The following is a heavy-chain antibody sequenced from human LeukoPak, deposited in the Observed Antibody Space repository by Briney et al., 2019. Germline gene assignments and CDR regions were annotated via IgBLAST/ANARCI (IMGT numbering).Heavy chain of an antibody. D-gene: IGHD6-19*01. CDR1: GYSISSGYY. V-gene: IGHV4-38-2*01. Sequence: SETLSLTCAASGYSISSGYYWGWIRQPPGKGLEWIGSIYHSGSTYYNPSLKSRVTKSVDTSKNQFSLKLSSVTAADTAVYYCARRYGSGWPTFDYWGQGTPVTVSS. J-gene: IGHJ4*02. CDR2: IYHSGST. CDR3: ARRYGSGWPTFDY.